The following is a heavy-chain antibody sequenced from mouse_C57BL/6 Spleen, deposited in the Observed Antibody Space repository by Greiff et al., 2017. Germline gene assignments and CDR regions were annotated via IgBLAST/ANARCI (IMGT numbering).Heavy chain of an antibody. CDR3: VKLGAWFAY. Sequence: VQLQQSGPELVKPGASVKISCKASGYTFTDYYMNWVKQSHGKSLEWIGDINPNNGGTSYNQKFKGKATLTVDKSSSTAYMELRSLTSEDSAVYYCVKLGAWFAYWGQGTLVTVSA. CDR1: GYTFTDYY. CDR2: INPNNGGT. J-gene: IGHJ3*01. V-gene: IGHV1-26*01. D-gene: IGHD4-1*01.